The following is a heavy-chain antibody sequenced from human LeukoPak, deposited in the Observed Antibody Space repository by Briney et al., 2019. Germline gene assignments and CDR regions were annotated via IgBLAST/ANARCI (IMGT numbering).Heavy chain of an antibody. J-gene: IGHJ4*01. CDR2: INRDGRIT. Sequence: GGSLRLSCVASEFTFDAYTMHWVRQAPGEGLEWVSLINRDGRITYYADSVKGRFTVSRDNGKNSLYLQMHSLRSEDTALYYCAKERNTIYFDYWGLGTLSPSPQ. CDR3: AKERNTIYFDY. D-gene: IGHD3-3*01. V-gene: IGHV3-43*01. CDR1: EFTFDAYT.